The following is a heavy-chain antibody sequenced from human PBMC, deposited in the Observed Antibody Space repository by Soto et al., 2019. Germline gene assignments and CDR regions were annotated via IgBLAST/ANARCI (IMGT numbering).Heavy chain of an antibody. D-gene: IGHD5-12*01. Sequence: EVQLVESGGGLVKPGGSLRLSCAASGFTFSSYSMNWVRQAPGKGLEWVSSISSSSSYIYYADSVKGRFTISRDNAKNSLYLQMNSLRAEDTAVYYCARDSRLSGYDSHYFDYWGQGTLVTVSS. CDR3: ARDSRLSGYDSHYFDY. J-gene: IGHJ4*02. V-gene: IGHV3-21*01. CDR1: GFTFSSYS. CDR2: ISSSSSYI.